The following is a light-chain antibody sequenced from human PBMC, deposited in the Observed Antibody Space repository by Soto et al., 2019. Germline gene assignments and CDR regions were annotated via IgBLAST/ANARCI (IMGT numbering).Light chain of an antibody. CDR2: EVS. CDR1: SSDVGSYNY. CDR3: NSYTSTNTWV. J-gene: IGLJ1*01. Sequence: QSALTQPASVSGSPGQSITISCTGASSDVGSYNYVSWYQQHPGKAPKLMIYEVSNRPSGVSNRFSGSKSGNAASLTVSGLQAEDEADDYCNSYTSTNTWVFGTGTKLTVL. V-gene: IGLV2-14*01.